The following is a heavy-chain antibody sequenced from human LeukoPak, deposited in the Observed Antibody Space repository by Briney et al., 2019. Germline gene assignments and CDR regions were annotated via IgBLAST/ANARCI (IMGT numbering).Heavy chain of an antibody. CDR3: ARDIRFWSGYYNAWFDP. CDR2: INPSGGGT. V-gene: IGHV1-46*01. J-gene: IGHJ5*02. CDR1: GYTFTSYY. Sequence: ASVKVSCKASGYTFTSYYMHWVRQAPGQGLEWMGIINPSGGGTSYAQKFQGRVTMTRDTSTSTVYMELSSLRSEDTAVYYCARDIRFWSGYYNAWFDPWGQGTLVTVSS. D-gene: IGHD3-3*01.